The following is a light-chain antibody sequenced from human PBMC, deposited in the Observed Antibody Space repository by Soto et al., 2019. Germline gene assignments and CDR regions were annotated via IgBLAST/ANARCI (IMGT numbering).Light chain of an antibody. Sequence: DIPMTQSPSTLSASVGDRVTITCRASQSISSWVAWYQQKPGKAPKLLIYDASSLESGVPSRFSGSGPGTEFTLTDSSLQPDDFATYYCQQYNSYSWTFGQGTKVEIK. V-gene: IGKV1-5*01. CDR1: QSISSW. J-gene: IGKJ1*01. CDR3: QQYNSYSWT. CDR2: DAS.